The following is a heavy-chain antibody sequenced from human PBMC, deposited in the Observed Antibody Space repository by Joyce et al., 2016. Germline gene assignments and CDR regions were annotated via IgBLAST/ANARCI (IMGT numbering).Heavy chain of an antibody. J-gene: IGHJ4*02. CDR2: ISGGGGNT. V-gene: IGHV3-23*01. CDR3: ARGRGSGFSELGY. D-gene: IGHD5-12*01. CDR1: GFTFKTYN. Sequence: EVQLLESGGGLAQPGGSLRLSCAVSGFTFKTYNMNWGRQAPGKGLGWISGISGGGGNTHHADSVKGRFTIYRDNSKNILFLVMNSLRMEDTAVYYCARGRGSGFSELGYWGQGTLVTVSS.